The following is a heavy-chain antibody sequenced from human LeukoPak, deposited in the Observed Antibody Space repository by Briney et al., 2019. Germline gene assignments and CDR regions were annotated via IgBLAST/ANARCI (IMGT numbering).Heavy chain of an antibody. Sequence: ASVKVSCKVSGYTLTELSMHWVRQAPGKGLEWMGGFDPEDGETIYAQKFRGRVTMTEDTSTDTAYMELSSLRSEDTAVYYCATERIAVADELLFDYWGQGTLVTVSS. CDR1: GYTLTELS. J-gene: IGHJ4*02. V-gene: IGHV1-24*01. D-gene: IGHD6-19*01. CDR2: FDPEDGET. CDR3: ATERIAVADELLFDY.